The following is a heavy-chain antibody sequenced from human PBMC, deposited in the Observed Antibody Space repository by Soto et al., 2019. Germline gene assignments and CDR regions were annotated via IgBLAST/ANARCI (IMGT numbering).Heavy chain of an antibody. J-gene: IGHJ4*02. CDR2: ISYDGSNK. Sequence: GGSLRLSCAASGFTFSSYAMHWVRQAPGKGLEWVAVISYDGSNKYYADSVKSRFTISRDNSKNTLYLQMNSLRAEDTAVYYCARPLEVGDGYNYLGLSDYWGQGTLVTVSS. CDR3: ARPLEVGDGYNYLGLSDY. D-gene: IGHD5-12*01. V-gene: IGHV3-30-3*01. CDR1: GFTFSSYA.